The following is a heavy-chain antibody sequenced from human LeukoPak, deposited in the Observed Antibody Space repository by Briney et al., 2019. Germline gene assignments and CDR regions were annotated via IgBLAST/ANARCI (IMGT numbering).Heavy chain of an antibody. V-gene: IGHV3-23*01. J-gene: IGHJ6*03. D-gene: IGHD3-10*01. CDR2: ISGSGGST. CDR1: GFTFSSYA. CDR3: AKEGGSGSFIVYYYMDV. Sequence: GGSLRLSCAASGFTFSSYAMSWVRQAPGKGLEWVSAISGSGGSTYYADSVKGRFTISRDNSKNTLYLQMNSLRAEDTAVYYCAKEGGSGSFIVYYYMDVGGKGTTVTVSS.